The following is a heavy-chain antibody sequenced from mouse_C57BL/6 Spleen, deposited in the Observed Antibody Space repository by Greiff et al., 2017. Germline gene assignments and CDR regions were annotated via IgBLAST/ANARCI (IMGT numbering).Heavy chain of an antibody. V-gene: IGHV1-15*01. D-gene: IGHD1-1*01. J-gene: IGHJ1*03. Sequence: QVQLQQSGAELVRPGASVTLSCKASGYTFTDYEMHWVKQTPVHGLEWIGAIDPETGGTAYNQKFKGKAILTADKSSSTAYMELRSLTSADSAVYNCTRRDYGSSYWYFDVWGTGTTVTVSS. CDR1: GYTFTDYE. CDR2: IDPETGGT. CDR3: TRRDYGSSYWYFDV.